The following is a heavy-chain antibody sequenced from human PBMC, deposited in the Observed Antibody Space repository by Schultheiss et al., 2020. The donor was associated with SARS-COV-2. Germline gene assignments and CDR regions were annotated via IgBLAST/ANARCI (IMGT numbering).Heavy chain of an antibody. V-gene: IGHV3-23*01. CDR3: ARDTTVLFSGAWHAFDT. CDR1: GFTFSNYA. CDR2: ICGSGGST. Sequence: GGSLRLSCAASGFTFSNYAMSWVRQAPGKGLEWASAICGSGGSTYYADSVKGRFTISRDNAKNSLYLQMNSLRAEDTAVYYCARDTTVLFSGAWHAFDTWGQGTMVTVSS. J-gene: IGHJ3*02. D-gene: IGHD2-15*01.